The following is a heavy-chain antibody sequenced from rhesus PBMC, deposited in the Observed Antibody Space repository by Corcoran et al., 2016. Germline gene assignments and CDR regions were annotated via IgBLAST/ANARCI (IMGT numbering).Heavy chain of an antibody. J-gene: IGHJ4*01. CDR1: GGSISSNY. CDR3: ARDHTYYYDSGYY. V-gene: IGHV4-173*01. Sequence: QLQLQESGPGLVKPSETLSLTCAVSGGSISSNYWSWIRQPPGKGLGWIGRISGSGGSTDYNPSLKCRVTISTDTSKNQFSLKLSSVTAADTAMYYCARDHTYYYDSGYYWGQGVLVTVSS. D-gene: IGHD3-28*01. CDR2: ISGSGGST.